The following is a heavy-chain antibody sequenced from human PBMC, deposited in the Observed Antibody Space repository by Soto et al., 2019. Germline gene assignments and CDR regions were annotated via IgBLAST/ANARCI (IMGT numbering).Heavy chain of an antibody. CDR3: VRHKHKQGFEYYFDS. Sequence: SETLSLTCNASGGSITSSGSAWGWIRQSPGKGLEWIGTIDYSGNIYYIPSLKSRITISVDTSKNQISLKLSSVTAADTAVYYCVRHKHKQGFEYYFDSWGERTLVTVSS. CDR1: GGSITSSGSA. J-gene: IGHJ4*02. V-gene: IGHV4-39*01. CDR2: IDYSGNI.